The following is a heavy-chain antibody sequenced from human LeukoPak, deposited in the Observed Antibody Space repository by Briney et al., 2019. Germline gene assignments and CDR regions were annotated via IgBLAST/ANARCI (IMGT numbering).Heavy chain of an antibody. J-gene: IGHJ5*02. CDR3: ARARDP. CDR1: GNSFTTYG. V-gene: IGHV1-18*01. CDR2: INVNT. Sequence: ASVKVSCKASGNSFTTYGITWVRQAPGQGLEWMGWINVNTKYAQKFQGRVTMTTDTSTRTAYMELRSLRSEDTAVYYCARARDPWGQGTLITVSS.